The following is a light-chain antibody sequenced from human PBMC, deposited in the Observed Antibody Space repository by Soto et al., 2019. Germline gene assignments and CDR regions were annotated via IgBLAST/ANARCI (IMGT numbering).Light chain of an antibody. V-gene: IGLV2-14*03. Sequence: QSVLTQPASVSGSPGQSITISCSGTSSDIGGYDYVAWYQQFPGKSPKLMIYAVCDRRAGVSDRFSGSKSGITASLTISGLQTEDEADYYCISYTDRQSYVFGTGTKVTVL. CDR1: SSDIGGYDY. J-gene: IGLJ1*01. CDR2: AVC. CDR3: ISYTDRQSYV.